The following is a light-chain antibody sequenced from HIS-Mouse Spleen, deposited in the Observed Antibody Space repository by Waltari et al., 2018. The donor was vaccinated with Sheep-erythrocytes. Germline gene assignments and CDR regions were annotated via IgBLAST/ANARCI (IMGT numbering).Light chain of an antibody. J-gene: IGKJ1*01. CDR2: LGS. Sequence: DIVMTQSPLSLPVTPGEPASISCRSSQSLLHSNGYNYLDWYLQKPGQSPQLLIYLGSNRASGGPDRFSGSGSGTDFTLKIIRVEAEDVGVYYCMQALQTPWTFRQGTKVEIK. CDR3: MQALQTPWT. V-gene: IGKV2-28*01. CDR1: QSLLHSNGYNY.